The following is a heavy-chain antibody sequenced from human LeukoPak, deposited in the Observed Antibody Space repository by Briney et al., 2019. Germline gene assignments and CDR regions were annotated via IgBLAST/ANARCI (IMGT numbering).Heavy chain of an antibody. Sequence: ASVRVSCKASGYTFTSYYMHWVRQAPGQGLEWMGIINPSGGSTSYAQKFQGRVTMTRDTSISTAYMELSRLRSDDTAVYYCARENFRRDGYNPTGEDYYMDVWGKGTTVTVSS. CDR3: ARENFRRDGYNPTGEDYYMDV. CDR2: INPSGGST. D-gene: IGHD5-24*01. V-gene: IGHV1-46*01. J-gene: IGHJ6*03. CDR1: GYTFTSYY.